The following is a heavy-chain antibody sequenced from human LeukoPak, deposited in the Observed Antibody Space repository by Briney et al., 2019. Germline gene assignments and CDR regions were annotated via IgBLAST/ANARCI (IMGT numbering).Heavy chain of an antibody. CDR1: GFTFSSYG. CDR2: IRYDGSNK. J-gene: IGHJ5*02. Sequence: GGPLRLSCAASGFTFSSYGMHWVRQAPGKGLEWVAFIRYDGSNKYYADSVKGRFTISRDNSKNTLYLQMNSLRAEDTAVYYCAKALRIPTILEYYYDSSGYYYNWFDPWGQGTLVTVSS. D-gene: IGHD3-22*01. CDR3: AKALRIPTILEYYYDSSGYYYNWFDP. V-gene: IGHV3-30*02.